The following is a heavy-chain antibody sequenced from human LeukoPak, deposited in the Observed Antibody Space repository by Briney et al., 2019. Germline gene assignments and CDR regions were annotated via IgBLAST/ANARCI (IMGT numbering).Heavy chain of an antibody. CDR1: GFTFSSYG. CDR2: ISGSGGST. CDR3: AKDHAVRGVIITGFDY. J-gene: IGHJ4*02. V-gene: IGHV3-23*01. Sequence: SGGSLRLSCAASGFTFSSYGMHWVRQAPGKGLEWVSAISGSGGSTYYADSVKGRFTISRNNSKNTLYLQMNSLRAEDTAVYYCAKDHAVRGVIITGFDYWGQGTLVTVSS. D-gene: IGHD3-10*01.